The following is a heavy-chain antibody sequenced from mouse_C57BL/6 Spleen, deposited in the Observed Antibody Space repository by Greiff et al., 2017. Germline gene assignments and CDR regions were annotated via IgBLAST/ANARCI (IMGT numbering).Heavy chain of an antibody. CDR2: IHPNSGST. CDR1: GYTFTSYW. CDR3: ARKGSYDYRAY. Sequence: QVQLQQPGAELVKPGASVKLSCKASGYTFTSYWMHWVKQRPGQGLEWIGMIHPNSGSTNYNEKFKSKATLTVDKSSSTAYMQLSSLTSEDSAVYYCARKGSYDYRAYWGQGTLVTVSA. V-gene: IGHV1-64*01. D-gene: IGHD2-4*01. J-gene: IGHJ3*01.